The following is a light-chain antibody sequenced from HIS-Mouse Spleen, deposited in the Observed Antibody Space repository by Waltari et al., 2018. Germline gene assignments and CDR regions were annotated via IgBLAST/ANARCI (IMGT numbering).Light chain of an antibody. CDR3: YSTDSSGNHRV. CDR1: ALPKKY. V-gene: IGLV3-10*01. CDR2: EDS. J-gene: IGLJ2*01. Sequence: SYELTQPPSVSVSPGQTARITCSGDALPKKYAYWYQQKSGQAPVLVIYEDSKRPSGIAERFSVSSSGTMATLTISGAQVEDEADYYCYSTDSSGNHRVFGGGTKLTVL.